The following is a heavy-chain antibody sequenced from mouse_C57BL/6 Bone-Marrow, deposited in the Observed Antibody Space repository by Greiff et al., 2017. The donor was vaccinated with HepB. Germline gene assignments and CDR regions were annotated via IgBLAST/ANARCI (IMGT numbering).Heavy chain of an antibody. J-gene: IGHJ3*01. D-gene: IGHD1-1*02. Sequence: EVQLQQSGPELVKPGASVKISCKASGYSFTGYYMNWVKQSPEKSLEWIGKINPSTGGTTYNQKFKAKATLTVDKSSSTAYMQLKSLTSEDSAVYYCARRHYVAYWGQGTLVTVSA. CDR2: INPSTGGT. CDR1: GYSFTGYY. V-gene: IGHV1-42*01. CDR3: ARRHYVAY.